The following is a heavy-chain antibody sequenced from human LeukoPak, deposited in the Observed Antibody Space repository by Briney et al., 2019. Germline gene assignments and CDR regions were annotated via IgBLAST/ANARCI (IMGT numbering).Heavy chain of an antibody. CDR2: IYYSGST. D-gene: IGHD5-18*01. V-gene: IGHV4-31*03. CDR1: GGSISSGDYY. Sequence: SETLSLTCTVSGGSISSGDYYWSWIRQPPGKGLGWIGYIYYSGSTYYNPSLKSRVIISVDTSKNQFSLKLSSVTAADTAVYYCANFGNSYGFNYWGQGTLVTVSS. CDR3: ANFGNSYGFNY. J-gene: IGHJ4*02.